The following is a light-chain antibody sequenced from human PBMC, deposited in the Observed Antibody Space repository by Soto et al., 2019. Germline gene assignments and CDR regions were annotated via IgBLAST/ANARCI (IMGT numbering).Light chain of an antibody. CDR1: SSDVGGYNY. CDR3: SSYTSSSTLNV. J-gene: IGLJ1*01. V-gene: IGLV2-14*01. CDR2: EVS. Sequence: LTQPASVSGSPGQSITISCTGTSSDVGGYNYVSWYQQHPGKAPKLMIYEVSNRPSGVSNRFSGSKSGNTASLTISGLQAEDEADYYCSSYTSSSTLNVFGTGTRSPS.